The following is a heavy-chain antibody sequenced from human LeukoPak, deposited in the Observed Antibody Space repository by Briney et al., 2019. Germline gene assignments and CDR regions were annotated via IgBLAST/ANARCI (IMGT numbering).Heavy chain of an antibody. CDR3: ARDGGATHFDY. CDR2: INSDGSRI. V-gene: IGHV3-74*01. Sequence: GGSLRLSCAASGFTFSRHCIHWVRQAPGKGLVWVSRINSDGSRISYADSVKGRFTISRDNTKSTVYLQMNSLRAEDTAVYYCARDGGATHFDYWGQGTLVTVSS. J-gene: IGHJ4*02. CDR1: GFTFSRHC. D-gene: IGHD1-26*01.